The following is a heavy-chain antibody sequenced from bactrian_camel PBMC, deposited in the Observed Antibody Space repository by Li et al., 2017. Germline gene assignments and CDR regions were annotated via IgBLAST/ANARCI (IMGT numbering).Heavy chain of an antibody. CDR1: RGFDDADAE. J-gene: IGHJ4*01. CDR3: AADLLLMRPLDPSEYQY. V-gene: IGHV3S53*01. CDR2: ISPDGKE. D-gene: IGHD1*01. Sequence: HVQLVESGGGSVQIGGSLTLACAASRGFDDADAEWGWFRQAPGAQCEMVASISPDGKEYYSDSVKGRFAIWQDNAKNTVYLQINYLRPEDTAMYYCAADLLLMRPLDPSEYQYWGQGTQVTVS.